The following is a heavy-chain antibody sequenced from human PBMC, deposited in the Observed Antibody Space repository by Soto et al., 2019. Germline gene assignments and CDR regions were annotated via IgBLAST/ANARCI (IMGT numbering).Heavy chain of an antibody. D-gene: IGHD6-6*01. CDR1: GGSFSGYY. V-gene: IGHV4-34*01. J-gene: IGHJ5*02. Sequence: QVQLQQWGAGLLKPSETLSLTCAVYGGSFSGYYWSWIRQPPGKGLEWIGEINHSGSTNYNPSLKSRVTISVDTSTNQFSLKLSSVTAADTAVYYCARATLAYSSSELDPWGQGTLVTVSS. CDR3: ARATLAYSSSELDP. CDR2: INHSGST.